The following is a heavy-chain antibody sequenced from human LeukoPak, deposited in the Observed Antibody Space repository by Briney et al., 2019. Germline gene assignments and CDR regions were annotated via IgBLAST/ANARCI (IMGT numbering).Heavy chain of an antibody. CDR1: GYTFTSYY. CDR2: INPSGGST. Sequence: ASVKVSCKASGYTFTSYYMHWVRQAPGQGLEWMGIINPSGGSTSYAQKFQGRVTMTRDMSTSTVYMELSSLRSEDTAVYYCARDQSIAVAGGDFDYWGQGTLVTVSP. D-gene: IGHD6-19*01. V-gene: IGHV1-46*01. J-gene: IGHJ4*02. CDR3: ARDQSIAVAGGDFDY.